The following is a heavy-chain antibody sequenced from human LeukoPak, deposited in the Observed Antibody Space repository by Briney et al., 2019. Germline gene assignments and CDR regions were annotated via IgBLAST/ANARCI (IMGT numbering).Heavy chain of an antibody. D-gene: IGHD6-13*01. CDR2: IYYSGST. V-gene: IGHV4-39*01. Sequence: SETLSLTCTVSGGSISSSSYYWGWIRQPPGKGLEWIGSIYYSGSTYYNPSLKSRVTISVDTSKNQFSLKLSSVTAADTAVYYYARHRRSGGIALNWFDPWGQGTLVTVSS. J-gene: IGHJ5*02. CDR3: ARHRRSGGIALNWFDP. CDR1: GGSISSSSYY.